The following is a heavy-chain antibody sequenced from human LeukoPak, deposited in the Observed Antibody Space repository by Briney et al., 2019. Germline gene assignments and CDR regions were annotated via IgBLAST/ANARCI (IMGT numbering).Heavy chain of an antibody. CDR2: ISAYNGNT. CDR1: GYTFTSYG. Sequence: ASVKVSCKASGYTFTSYGISWVRQAPGQGLEWMGWISAYNGNTNYAQKFQGRVTMTRDTSTSTVYMELSSLRSEDTAVYYCARGLSVGHDAFDIWGQGTMVTVSS. J-gene: IGHJ3*02. CDR3: ARGLSVGHDAFDI. V-gene: IGHV1-18*01. D-gene: IGHD1-26*01.